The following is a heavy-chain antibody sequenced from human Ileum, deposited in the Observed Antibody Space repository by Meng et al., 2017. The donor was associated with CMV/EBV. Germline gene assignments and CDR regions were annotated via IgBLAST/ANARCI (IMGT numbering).Heavy chain of an antibody. J-gene: IGHJ4*02. CDR2: ISGSGSTT. Sequence: SCAASGFPFSSYTMSWVRQAPGKGLGYVSHISGSGSTTYYADSVKDRFTISRDNSKNTLYLQMNSLRAEDTAVYYCAKALVSYTYDYWGQGTLVTVSS. CDR1: GFPFSSYT. V-gene: IGHV3-23*01. CDR3: AKALVSYTYDY. D-gene: IGHD3-16*02.